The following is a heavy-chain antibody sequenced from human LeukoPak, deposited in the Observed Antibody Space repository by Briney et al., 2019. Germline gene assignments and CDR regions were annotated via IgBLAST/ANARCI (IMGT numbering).Heavy chain of an antibody. CDR1: GYSFTIHW. J-gene: IGHJ4*02. V-gene: IGHV5-51*01. CDR2: IYPGDSDT. D-gene: IGHD2-2*01. CDR3: ARLLIVVVPAASNFDY. Sequence: GESLKISCKGSGYSFTIHWIAWVRQMPGKGLEWMGIIYPGDSDTRYSPSFQGQVTISADKSISTAYLQWSSLKASDTAMYYCARLLIVVVPAASNFDYWGQGTLVTVSS.